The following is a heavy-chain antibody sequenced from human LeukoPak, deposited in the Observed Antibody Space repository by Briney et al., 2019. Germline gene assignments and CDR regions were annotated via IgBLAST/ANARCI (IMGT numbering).Heavy chain of an antibody. V-gene: IGHV3-15*01. CDR1: GFTFSNAW. Sequence: GGSLRLSCAASGFTFSNAWMSWVRQAPGRGLEWVGRIKSKTDGGTTDYAAPVKGRFTISRDDSKNTLYLQMNSLKTEDTAVYYCTTLGVVPAAAILYWGQGTLVTVSS. J-gene: IGHJ4*02. CDR2: IKSKTDGGTT. CDR3: TTLGVVPAAAILY. D-gene: IGHD2-2*01.